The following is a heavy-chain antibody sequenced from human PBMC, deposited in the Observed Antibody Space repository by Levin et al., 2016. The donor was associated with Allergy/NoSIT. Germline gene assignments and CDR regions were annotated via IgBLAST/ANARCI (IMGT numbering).Heavy chain of an antibody. CDR3: ATDIDYDFWSGSATY. D-gene: IGHD3-3*01. Sequence: ASVKVSCKVSGYTLTELSMHWVRQAPGKGLEWMGGFDPEDGETIYAQKFQGRVTMTEDTSTDTAYMELSSLRSEDTAVYYCATDIDYDFWSGSATYWGQGTLVTVSS. CDR2: FDPEDGET. J-gene: IGHJ4*02. V-gene: IGHV1-24*01. CDR1: GYTLTELS.